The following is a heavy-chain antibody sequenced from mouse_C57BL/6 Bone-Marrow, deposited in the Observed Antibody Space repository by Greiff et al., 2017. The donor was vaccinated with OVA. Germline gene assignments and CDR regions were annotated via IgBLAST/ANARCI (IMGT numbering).Heavy chain of an antibody. Sequence: EVHLVESGGDLVKPGGSLKLSCAASGFTFSSYGMSWVRQTPDKRLEWVATISSGGSYTYYPDSVKGRFTISRDNAKNTLYLQMSSLKSEDTAMYYCARRRGDWYFDVWGTGTTVTVSS. CDR3: ARRRGDWYFDV. CDR2: ISSGGSYT. V-gene: IGHV5-6*01. CDR1: GFTFSSYG. J-gene: IGHJ1*03.